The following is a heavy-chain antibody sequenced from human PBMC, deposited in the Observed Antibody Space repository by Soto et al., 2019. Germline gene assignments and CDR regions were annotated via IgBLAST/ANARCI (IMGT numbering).Heavy chain of an antibody. Sequence: QVQLQESGPGLVKPSETLSLTCTVSGGSISSYYWSWIRQPAGKGLEWIGRIYTSGSTNYNPSLQIRVTMSVDTSKNQFSLKLSSVTAADTAVYYCAGNIVVVPAAPTYYGMDVWGQGTTVTVSS. CDR3: AGNIVVVPAAPTYYGMDV. J-gene: IGHJ6*02. V-gene: IGHV4-4*07. CDR1: GGSISSYY. CDR2: IYTSGST. D-gene: IGHD2-2*01.